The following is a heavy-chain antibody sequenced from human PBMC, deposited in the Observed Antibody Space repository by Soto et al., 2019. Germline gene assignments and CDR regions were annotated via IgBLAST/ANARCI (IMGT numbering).Heavy chain of an antibody. CDR2: ISSSSSYI. Sequence: GGSLRLSCAASGFTFSSYSMNWVRQAPGKGLEWVSSISSSSSYIYYADSVKGRFTISRDNAKNSLYLQMNSLRVEDTAVYYCARDPRGYSYGQFDYWGQGTLVTVSS. CDR1: GFTFSSYS. J-gene: IGHJ4*02. D-gene: IGHD5-18*01. V-gene: IGHV3-21*01. CDR3: ARDPRGYSYGQFDY.